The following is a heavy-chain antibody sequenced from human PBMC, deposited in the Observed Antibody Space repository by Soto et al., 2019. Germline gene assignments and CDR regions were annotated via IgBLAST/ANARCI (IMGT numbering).Heavy chain of an antibody. D-gene: IGHD1-1*01. CDR2: ISDRGDTT. CDR1: GFTISSNA. V-gene: IGHV3-23*01. J-gene: IGHJ4*02. Sequence: VGSLRLSCAASGFTISSNAMFWVRQAPGKGLEWVSGISDRGDTTHYADSVKGRFTISRDTSKNTLYLQLNALRADDTAVYYCAKDKPGTTSLDYWGQGTLVTVS. CDR3: AKDKPGTTSLDY.